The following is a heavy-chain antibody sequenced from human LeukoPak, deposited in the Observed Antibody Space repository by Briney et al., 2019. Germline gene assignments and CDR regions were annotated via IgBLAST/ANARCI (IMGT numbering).Heavy chain of an antibody. Sequence: PSETLSLTCTVSGGSISSYYWSWIRQPPGKGLEWIGYIYYIGSTNYNPSLKSRVTISVDTSKNQFSLKLSSVTAADTAVYYCARVGGDGYNGYYFDYWGQGTLVTVSS. CDR1: GGSISSYY. CDR2: IYYIGST. V-gene: IGHV4-59*01. D-gene: IGHD5-24*01. CDR3: ARVGGDGYNGYYFDY. J-gene: IGHJ4*02.